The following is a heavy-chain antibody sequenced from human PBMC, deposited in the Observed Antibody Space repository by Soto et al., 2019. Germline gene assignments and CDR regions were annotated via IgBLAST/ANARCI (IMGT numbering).Heavy chain of an antibody. Sequence: GGSLRLSCAASGFTFSSYSMNWVRQAPGKGLEWVSSISSSSSYIYYADSVKGRFTISRDNAKNSLYLQMNSLRAEDTAVYYCARDGVVVPAAIDYYGMDVWCQGATVTVSS. J-gene: IGHJ6*02. D-gene: IGHD2-2*01. CDR3: ARDGVVVPAAIDYYGMDV. CDR1: GFTFSSYS. V-gene: IGHV3-21*01. CDR2: ISSSSSYI.